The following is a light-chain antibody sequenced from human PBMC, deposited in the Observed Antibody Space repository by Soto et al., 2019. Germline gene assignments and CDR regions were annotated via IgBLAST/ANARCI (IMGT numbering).Light chain of an antibody. CDR3: QQRSNLPRIT. V-gene: IGKV3-11*01. CDR2: DAS. J-gene: IGKJ5*01. Sequence: ELVFTQSPATPSLPPRGRATLPCRASQSVSSYLAWYQQKPGQAHRPIIYDASNWATGIPARFSGSGSGTDFTFTISSLEPEDLAVYYCQQRSNLPRITFGQGTRLEIK. CDR1: QSVSSY.